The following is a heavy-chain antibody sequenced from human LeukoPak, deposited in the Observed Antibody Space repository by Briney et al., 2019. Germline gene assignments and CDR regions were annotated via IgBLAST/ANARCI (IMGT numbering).Heavy chain of an antibody. V-gene: IGHV3-23*01. CDR2: ISGSGGST. CDR1: GFTFSSYA. Sequence: GGSLRLSCAASGFTFSSYAMSWVRQAPGKGLEWVSAISGSGGSTYYADSVEGRFTISRDNSKNTLYLQMNSLRAEDTAVYSCAKGYYGELLFDYWGQGTLVTVSS. CDR3: AKGYYGELLFDY. J-gene: IGHJ4*02. D-gene: IGHD3-10*01.